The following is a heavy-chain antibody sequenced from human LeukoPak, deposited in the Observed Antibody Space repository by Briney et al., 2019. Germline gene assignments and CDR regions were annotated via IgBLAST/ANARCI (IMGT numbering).Heavy chain of an antibody. D-gene: IGHD4-17*01. J-gene: IGHJ4*02. CDR1: GFTFSSYA. CDR3: AKGLDYGDYVFDY. Sequence: GGSLRLSCAASGFTFSSYAMNWVRQAPGKGLEWVSVISGGGGSIYYADSVKGRFTISRDNSKNTLYVQMHSLRAEDTAAYYCAKGLDYGDYVFDYWGQGTLVTVSS. CDR2: ISGGGGSI. V-gene: IGHV3-23*01.